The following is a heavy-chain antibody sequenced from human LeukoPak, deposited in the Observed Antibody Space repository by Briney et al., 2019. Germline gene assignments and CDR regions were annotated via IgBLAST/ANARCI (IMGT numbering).Heavy chain of an antibody. Sequence: PSETLSLTCTVSGGSISSYYWSWLRQPAGKGLEWIGRIYASGSTNYNPSLKSRVTMSVDTSKNQFSLKLSSVTAADTAVYYCAREEDYYDLDYWGQGTLVTVSS. CDR2: IYASGST. J-gene: IGHJ4*02. CDR1: GGSISSYY. D-gene: IGHD3-22*01. V-gene: IGHV4-4*07. CDR3: AREEDYYDLDY.